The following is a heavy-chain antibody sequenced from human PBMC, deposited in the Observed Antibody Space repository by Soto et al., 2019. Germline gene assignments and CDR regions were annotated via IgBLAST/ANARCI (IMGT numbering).Heavy chain of an antibody. J-gene: IGHJ6*03. CDR1: GGSLSDNY. V-gene: IGHV4-34*01. D-gene: IGHD3-3*01. Sequence: PSETLSLTCAVYGGSLSDNYWSWIRQPPGKGLEWIGEINHSENTNYNPSLKSRVTISVDTSKNQVSLKLSSVTAADTAVYECAGGVLLSYYFWSGYHAPNGAYCMDVWGKGTTVTVSS. CDR2: INHSENT. CDR3: AGGVLLSYYFWSGYHAPNGAYCMDV.